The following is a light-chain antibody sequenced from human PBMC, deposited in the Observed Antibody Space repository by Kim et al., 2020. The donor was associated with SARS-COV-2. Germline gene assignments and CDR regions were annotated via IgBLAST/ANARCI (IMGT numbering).Light chain of an antibody. CDR1: NIGSKS. J-gene: IGLJ2*01. V-gene: IGLV3-21*04. CDR3: QVGDSSSDHVI. Sequence: SYELTQPPSVSVAPGKTARITCGGNNIGSKSVHWYQQKPGQAPVLVIYYDSYRPSGIPERFSGSNSGNTATLTISRVEAGDEADYYCQVGDSSSDHVIFGGGTQLTVL. CDR2: YDS.